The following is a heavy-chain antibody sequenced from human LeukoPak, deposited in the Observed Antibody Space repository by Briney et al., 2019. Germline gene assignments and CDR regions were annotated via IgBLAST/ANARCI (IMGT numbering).Heavy chain of an antibody. CDR1: GGPISSYY. V-gene: IGHV4-59*08. D-gene: IGHD6-19*01. J-gene: IGHJ4*02. CDR2: IYYSGNT. CDR3: ARHRSVAVVYFDN. Sequence: PSETLSLTCTVSGGPISSYYWSWIRQPPGKGLEWIGYIYYSGNTNYNPSLKSRVTISLDTSKNQFSLKLSSVTAADTAVYYCARHRSVAVVYFDNWGQGTLVTVSS.